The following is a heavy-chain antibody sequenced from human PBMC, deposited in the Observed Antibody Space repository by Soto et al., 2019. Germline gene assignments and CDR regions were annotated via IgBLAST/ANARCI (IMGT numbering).Heavy chain of an antibody. CDR1: GYTFTDSA. J-gene: IGHJ4*02. V-gene: IGHV1-3*01. CDR2: IAPGNGNT. Sequence: ASVKVSCKASGYTFTDSAIHWVRQAPGQSLEWLGWIAPGNGNTKYSQDFQGRVTITRDTSATTAYMELSSLRSEDTAVYYCAKGSRMWTPDYWGQGTLVTVSS. D-gene: IGHD2-21*01. CDR3: AKGSRMWTPDY.